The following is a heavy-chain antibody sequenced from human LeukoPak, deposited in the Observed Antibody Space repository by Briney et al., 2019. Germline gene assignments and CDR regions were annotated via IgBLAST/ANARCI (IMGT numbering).Heavy chain of an antibody. CDR1: GGSISSYY. J-gene: IGHJ4*02. CDR3: ARGGGYETYYYDSSGYYYVDY. Sequence: SETLSLTCTVSGGSISSYYWSWIRQPPGKGLEWIGYIYYSGSTNYNPSLKSRVTISVDTSKNQFSLKLSSVTAADTAVYYCARGGGYETYYYDSSGYYYVDYWGQGTLVTVSS. V-gene: IGHV4-59*01. CDR2: IYYSGST. D-gene: IGHD3-22*01.